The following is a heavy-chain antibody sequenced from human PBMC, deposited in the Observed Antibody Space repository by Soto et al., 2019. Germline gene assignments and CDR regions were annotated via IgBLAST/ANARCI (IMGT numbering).Heavy chain of an antibody. CDR3: ARAYYDILTGWAPYGMDV. D-gene: IGHD3-9*01. J-gene: IGHJ6*02. V-gene: IGHV4-59*01. Sequence: SETLSLTCTVSGGSISSYYWSWIRQPPGKGLEWIGYIYYSGSTNYNPSLKSRVTISVDTSKNQFSLKLSSVTAADTAVYYCARAYYDILTGWAPYGMDVWGQGTTVTVSS. CDR2: IYYSGST. CDR1: GGSISSYY.